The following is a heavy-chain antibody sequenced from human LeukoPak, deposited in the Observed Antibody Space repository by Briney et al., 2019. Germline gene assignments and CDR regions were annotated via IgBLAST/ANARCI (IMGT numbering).Heavy chain of an antibody. CDR3: ASTSPGDAWFDP. Sequence: SETLSHTCTVSGDSISSYYWSWIRQPPGKGLEWIGYIYYSGSTNYNPSLKSRVTISVDTSKNQFSLKLSSVTAADTAVYYCASTSPGDAWFDPWGQGTLVTVSS. V-gene: IGHV4-59*08. CDR2: IYYSGST. J-gene: IGHJ5*02. CDR1: GDSISSYY. D-gene: IGHD2-21*01.